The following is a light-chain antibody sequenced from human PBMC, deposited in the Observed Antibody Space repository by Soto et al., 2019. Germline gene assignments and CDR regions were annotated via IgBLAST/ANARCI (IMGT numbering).Light chain of an antibody. CDR2: GNN. CDR1: SSDIGAHYD. V-gene: IGLV1-40*01. CDR3: QSYDSSLSGCV. Sequence: QSVLTQPPAVSGAPGQRVTLSCTGSSSDIGAHYDVHWYQQLPGTAPTLLIYGNNNRPSGFPDRFSGSKSGTSASLAITGFQAEDEADYYGQSYDSSLSGCVFGGGTQLTVL. J-gene: IGLJ3*02.